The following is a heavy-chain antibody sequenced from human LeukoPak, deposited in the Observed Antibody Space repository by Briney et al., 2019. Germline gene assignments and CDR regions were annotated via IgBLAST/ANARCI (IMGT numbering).Heavy chain of an antibody. D-gene: IGHD2-15*01. CDR3: ARWEYCSGSSCYPY. V-gene: IGHV4-34*01. CDR2: INHSGST. CDR1: GGSFNGYY. Sequence: SETLSLTCAVYGGSFNGYYWSWIRPPPGKGLEWIGEINHSGSTNYNPSLKSRVTISVDTSKNQFSLKLSFVTAADTAVYYCARWEYCSGSSCYPYWGQGTLVTVSS. J-gene: IGHJ4*02.